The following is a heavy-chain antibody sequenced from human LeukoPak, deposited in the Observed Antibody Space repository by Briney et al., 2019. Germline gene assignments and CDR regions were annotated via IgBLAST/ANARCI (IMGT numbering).Heavy chain of an antibody. CDR3: ATGVHGIAAAGDYYFDY. CDR2: INHSGST. V-gene: IGHV4-34*01. J-gene: IGHJ4*02. Sequence: SETLSLTCTVSGGSISSYYWSWIRQPPGKGLEWIGEINHSGSTNYNPSLKSRVTISIDTPNNQFSLKLSSVTAADTAVYYRATGVHGIAAAGDYYFDYWGQGTLVTVSS. D-gene: IGHD6-13*01. CDR1: GGSISSYY.